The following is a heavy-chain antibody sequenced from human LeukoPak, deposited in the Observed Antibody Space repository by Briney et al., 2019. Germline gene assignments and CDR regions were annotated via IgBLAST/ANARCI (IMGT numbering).Heavy chain of an antibody. V-gene: IGHV4-59*01. CDR1: GGSISSYY. Sequence: SETLSLTCTVSGGSISSYYWSWIRQPPGKGLEWIGYIYYSGSTNYNPSLESRVIISVDTSKNQFSLRLSSVTAADTAMYYCAGAKSPPYYYGMDVWGQGTTVTVSS. CDR3: AGAKSPPYYYGMDV. J-gene: IGHJ6*02. CDR2: IYYSGST.